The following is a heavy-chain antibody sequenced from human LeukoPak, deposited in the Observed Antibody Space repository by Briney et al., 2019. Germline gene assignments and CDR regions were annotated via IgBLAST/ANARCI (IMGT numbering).Heavy chain of an antibody. CDR1: GYTSTSYH. J-gene: IGHJ4*02. D-gene: IGHD2-8*01. CDR2: INLSGGST. V-gene: IGHV1-46*01. CDR3: ARDYVDDIPMIKDY. Sequence: ASVKVSCKASGYTSTSYHMHWVRQAPGQGLEWMGKINLSGGSTTYAQKFQGRVTMTRDTSTSTVYMELSSLRSEDTAVYYCARDYVDDIPMIKDYWGQGTLVTVSS.